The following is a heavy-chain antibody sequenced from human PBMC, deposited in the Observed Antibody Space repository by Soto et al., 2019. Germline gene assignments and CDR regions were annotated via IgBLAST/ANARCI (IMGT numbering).Heavy chain of an antibody. CDR1: GFTFSSYA. Sequence: GGSLRLSCAASGFTFSSYAMSWVRQAPWKGLEWVSAISGSGGSTYYADSVKGRFTISRDNSKNTLYLQMNSLRAEDTAVYYCAKDTRRYYYDSSGYYPLGFDYWGQGTLVTVSS. D-gene: IGHD3-22*01. CDR3: AKDTRRYYYDSSGYYPLGFDY. CDR2: ISGSGGST. J-gene: IGHJ4*02. V-gene: IGHV3-23*01.